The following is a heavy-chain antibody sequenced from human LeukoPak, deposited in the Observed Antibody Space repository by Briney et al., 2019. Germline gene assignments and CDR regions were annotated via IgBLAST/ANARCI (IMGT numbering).Heavy chain of an antibody. CDR2: ISSGRRRT. CDR3: ARDLWELLSGFDY. J-gene: IGHJ4*02. Sequence: GSLRLSCAASGFTFSLSAMSWVRQAPGQGLEWVSAISSGRRRTYYTDSVKGRFTISRDDSKNTLYLQMSSLRGEDTAVYYCARDLWELLSGFDYWGQGTLVTVSS. D-gene: IGHD1-26*01. CDR1: GFTFSLSA. V-gene: IGHV3-23*01.